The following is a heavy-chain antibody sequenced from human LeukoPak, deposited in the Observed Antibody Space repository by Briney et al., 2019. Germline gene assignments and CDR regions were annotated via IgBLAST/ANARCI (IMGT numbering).Heavy chain of an antibody. CDR1: GGSISSDSYY. D-gene: IGHD2-2*01. Sequence: SETLSLTCTVSGGSISSDSYYWNWIRQPAGRGLEWIGRIYAPENTNYNPSLKSRVTISVGTSKSQFSLKLSSVTAADTAVYYCARGFHQYCSSSACYGPSDYWGQGTLVTVSS. J-gene: IGHJ4*02. CDR3: ARGFHQYCSSSACYGPSDY. V-gene: IGHV4-61*02. CDR2: IYAPENT.